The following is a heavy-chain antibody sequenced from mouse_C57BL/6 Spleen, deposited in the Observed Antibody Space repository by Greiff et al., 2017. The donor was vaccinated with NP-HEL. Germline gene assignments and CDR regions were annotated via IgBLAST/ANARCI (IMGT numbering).Heavy chain of an antibody. Sequence: QVHVKQSGAELVKPGASVKISCKASGYAFSSYWMNWVKQRPGKGLEWIGQIYPGDGDTNYNGKFKGKATLTADRSSSTAYMQLSSLTSEDSAVYFCARSNPFDYWGQGTTLTVSS. J-gene: IGHJ2*01. CDR1: GYAFSSYW. V-gene: IGHV1-80*01. CDR2: IYPGDGDT. CDR3: ARSNPFDY.